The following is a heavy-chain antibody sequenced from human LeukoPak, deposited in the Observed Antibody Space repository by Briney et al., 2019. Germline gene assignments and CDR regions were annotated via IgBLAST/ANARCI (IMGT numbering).Heavy chain of an antibody. Sequence: GGSLRLSCAASGFSFSSYWMSWVRQAPGKGLEWVANIKQDGGVKYYVDSVKGRFTISRDNSKNTLYLQMNSLRAEDTAVYYCARDRGYYYDSSGAFDIWGQGTMVTVSS. CDR2: IKQDGGVK. J-gene: IGHJ3*02. V-gene: IGHV3-7*05. D-gene: IGHD3-22*01. CDR1: GFSFSSYW. CDR3: ARDRGYYYDSSGAFDI.